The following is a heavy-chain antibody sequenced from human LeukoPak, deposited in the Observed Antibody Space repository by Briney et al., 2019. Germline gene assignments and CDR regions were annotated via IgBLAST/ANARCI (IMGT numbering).Heavy chain of an antibody. CDR3: ARRLSWYFDL. CDR1: GYTFTSYD. D-gene: IGHD3-16*01. V-gene: IGHV1-18*01. J-gene: IGHJ2*01. Sequence: ASVKVSCKASGYTFTSYDINWVRQATGQGLEWMGWMNPNSGNTNYAQKLQGRVSMTTDTATSTGYMELRRLRYDDTAVYYCARRLSWYFDLWGRGTLVTVSS. CDR2: MNPNSGNT.